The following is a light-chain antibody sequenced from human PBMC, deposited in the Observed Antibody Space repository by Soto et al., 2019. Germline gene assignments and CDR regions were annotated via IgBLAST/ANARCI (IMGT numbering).Light chain of an antibody. CDR1: QTVLYSSTNKNY. V-gene: IGKV4-1*01. Sequence: DIVMTQSPDSLAVSLGESATINCKSSQTVLYSSTNKNYLSWHQLKPVQPPKLLIYWASTRESGVPDRFSGSGSGTDFPLTISRLQAEDVAVYYCQQYHSTPYTFGQGTKLEIK. J-gene: IGKJ2*01. CDR2: WAS. CDR3: QQYHSTPYT.